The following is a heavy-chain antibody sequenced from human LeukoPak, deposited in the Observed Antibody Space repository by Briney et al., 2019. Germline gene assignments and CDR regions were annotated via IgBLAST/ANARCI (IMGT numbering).Heavy chain of an antibody. CDR1: GFSLSTRGVA. CDR2: IYWDDDN. CDR3: AHSTSSGGYYYYYYMDV. J-gene: IGHJ6*03. Sequence: SGPTLVKPTQTLTLTCTFSGFSLSTRGVAVGWIRQPPGKALEWLALIYWDDDNRYSPSLKRRLTITKDTSKNQVVLIMTNMDPVDTATYYCAHSTSSGGYYYYYYMDVWGKGTTVTVSS. V-gene: IGHV2-5*02. D-gene: IGHD6-19*01.